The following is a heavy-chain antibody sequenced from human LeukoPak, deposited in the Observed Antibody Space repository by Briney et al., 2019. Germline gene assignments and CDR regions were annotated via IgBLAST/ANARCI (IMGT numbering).Heavy chain of an antibody. CDR1: GFTFSSCG. Sequence: GGSLRLSCAASGFTFSSCGMHWVRQAPGRGLEWVAFIRYDGSNKYYADSVKGRFTISRDNSKNTLYLQMNSLRAEDTAVYYCAKDHRYSSGWHDYWGQGTLDTVSS. D-gene: IGHD6-19*01. J-gene: IGHJ4*02. CDR3: AKDHRYSSGWHDY. CDR2: IRYDGSNK. V-gene: IGHV3-30*02.